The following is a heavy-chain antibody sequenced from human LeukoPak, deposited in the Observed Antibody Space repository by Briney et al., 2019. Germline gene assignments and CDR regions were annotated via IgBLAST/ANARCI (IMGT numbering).Heavy chain of an antibody. J-gene: IGHJ4*02. CDR2: MNPNSGNT. V-gene: IGHV1-8*01. Sequence: ASVEVSCKASGYTFTSYDINWVRQATGQGLEWMGWMNPNSGNTGYAQKFQGRVTMTRNTSISTAYMELSSLRSEDTAVYYCARGSSIAARRSPYYWGQGTLVTVSS. CDR3: ARGSSIAARRSPYY. D-gene: IGHD6-6*01. CDR1: GYTFTSYD.